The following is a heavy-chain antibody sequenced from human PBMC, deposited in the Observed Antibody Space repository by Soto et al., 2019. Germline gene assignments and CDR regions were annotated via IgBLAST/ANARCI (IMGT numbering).Heavy chain of an antibody. CDR3: ARDPRGCISTSCYFYYYYGMDV. J-gene: IGHJ6*02. Sequence: SVKVSCKASGGTFSSYAISWVRQAPGQGLEWMGGIIPIFGTANYAQKFQGRVTITADESTSTAYMELSSLRSEDTAVYYCARDPRGCISTSCYFYYYYGMDVWGQGTTVTVSS. CDR2: IIPIFGTA. V-gene: IGHV1-69*13. CDR1: GGTFSSYA. D-gene: IGHD2-2*01.